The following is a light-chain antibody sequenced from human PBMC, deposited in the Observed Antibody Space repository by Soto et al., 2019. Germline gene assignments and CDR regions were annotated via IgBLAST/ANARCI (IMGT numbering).Light chain of an antibody. J-gene: IGKJ1*01. CDR3: QQYDTSPVT. CDR2: GAS. Sequence: EIVLTQSPGTLSLSPGERATLSCRASQSVSSSYLAWYQQKPGQAPRLLIYGASIRATGIPDRFSGSGSGTDFTLTLSRLEPEDFAVYYCQQYDTSPVTFGQGTKVEIK. CDR1: QSVSSSY. V-gene: IGKV3-20*01.